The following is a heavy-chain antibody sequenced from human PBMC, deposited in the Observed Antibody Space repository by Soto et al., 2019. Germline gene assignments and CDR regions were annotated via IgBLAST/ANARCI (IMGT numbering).Heavy chain of an antibody. V-gene: IGHV4-39*01. CDR1: GGSSSSSDYF. J-gene: IGHJ4*02. CDR2: VSYSGST. CDR3: ARGLTGGSGSYYNGFLNYFDY. D-gene: IGHD3-10*01. Sequence: PLETLSLTCTVSGGSSSSSDYFWGWIRQPPGKGLEWIGSVSYSGSTHYKPSLKSRVTISIDTSKNQFSLKLSFVTAADTAVYYCARGLTGGSGSYYNGFLNYFDYWGQGPLVTVSS.